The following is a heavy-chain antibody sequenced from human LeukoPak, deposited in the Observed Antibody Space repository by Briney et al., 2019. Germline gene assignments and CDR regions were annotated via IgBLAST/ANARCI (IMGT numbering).Heavy chain of an antibody. CDR3: ARDRTLGYFDY. D-gene: IGHD3-16*01. CDR1: GFTFSNYW. CDR2: IKQDGSEK. V-gene: IGHV3-7*01. J-gene: IGHJ4*02. Sequence: GGSLRLSCAASGFTFSNYWMGWVRQAPGKGLEWVANIKQDGSEKYYVDSVKGRFTISRDNTKSSLYLQMNSLRAEDTAVYYCARDRTLGYFDYWGQGTLVTVSS.